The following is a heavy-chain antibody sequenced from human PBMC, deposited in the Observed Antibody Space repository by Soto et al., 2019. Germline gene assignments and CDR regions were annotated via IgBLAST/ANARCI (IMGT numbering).Heavy chain of an antibody. CDR3: ARGYDSSGYYIFDY. D-gene: IGHD3-22*01. J-gene: IGHJ4*02. CDR2: INAGNGNT. Sequence: GASVKVSCKASGYTFTSYAMHWVRQAPGQRLEWMGRINAGNGNTKYSQKFQGRVTITRDTSASTAYMELSSLRSEDTAVYYCARGYDSSGYYIFDYWGQGTRVTVSS. V-gene: IGHV1-3*01. CDR1: GYTFTSYA.